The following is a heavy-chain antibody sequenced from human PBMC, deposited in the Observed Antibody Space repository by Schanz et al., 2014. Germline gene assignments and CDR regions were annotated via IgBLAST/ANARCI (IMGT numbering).Heavy chain of an antibody. CDR1: GFTFSDSW. CDR2: IKQDGSEK. V-gene: IGHV3-7*01. CDR3: AKGRMTATNFFDS. J-gene: IGHJ4*02. Sequence: EVQLVESGGGFVQPGGSLRLSCAASGFTFSDSWMHWVRQAPGKGLEWVANIKQDGSEKFYVDSVKGRFTISRDNAKNALYLQMNSLRAEDTAVYYCAKGRMTATNFFDSWGQGTLVTVSS. D-gene: IGHD1-7*01.